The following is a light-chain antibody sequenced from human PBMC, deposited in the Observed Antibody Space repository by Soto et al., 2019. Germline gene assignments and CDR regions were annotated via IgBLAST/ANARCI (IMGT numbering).Light chain of an antibody. CDR2: DVS. V-gene: IGLV2-14*01. Sequence: QSALTQPASVSGSPGQSITISCTGTSSDVGGYNYVSWYQQHPGKAPKLLIYDVSNRPSGVSNRFSGSKSGNTASLTISGLQAEDEDDYYGSSYTSSSTLRYVFGTGTKVTVL. CDR3: SSYTSSSTLRYV. CDR1: SSDVGGYNY. J-gene: IGLJ1*01.